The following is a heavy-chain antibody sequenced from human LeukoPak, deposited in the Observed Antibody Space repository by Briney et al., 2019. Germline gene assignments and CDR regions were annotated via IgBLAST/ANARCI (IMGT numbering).Heavy chain of an antibody. V-gene: IGHV3-23*01. D-gene: IGHD3-3*01. CDR1: RFTFSSYA. J-gene: IGHJ6*02. CDR2: ISGSDGST. CDR3: AVEGSASFYSYYGMDV. Sequence: GESPRLSSAASRFTFSSYAMSWVRQAPGKGLEWVSTISGSDGSTYYADSVKGRFTISRDNSKNTLYLQMNSLRAEDTAVYDCAVEGSASFYSYYGMDVWGQGTTVTVSS.